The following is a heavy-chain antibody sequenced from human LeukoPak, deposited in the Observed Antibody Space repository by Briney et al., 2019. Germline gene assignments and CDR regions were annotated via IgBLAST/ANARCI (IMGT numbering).Heavy chain of an antibody. CDR2: IYHSGST. V-gene: IGHV4-30-2*01. CDR3: ATERLVGATPVGY. Sequence: SETLSLTCTVSGYSISSGGYYWSWIRQPPGKGLEWIGYIYHSGSTYYNPSLKSRVTISVDRSKNQFSLKLSSVTAADTAVYYCATERLVGATPVGYWGQGTLVTVSS. D-gene: IGHD1-26*01. J-gene: IGHJ4*02. CDR1: GYSISSGGYY.